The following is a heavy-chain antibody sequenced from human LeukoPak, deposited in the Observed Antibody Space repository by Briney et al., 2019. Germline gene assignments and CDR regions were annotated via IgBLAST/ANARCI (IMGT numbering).Heavy chain of an antibody. Sequence: PGGSLRLSCAASGFTFSSYAVHWVRQAPGKGLEWVSGISGGGGSTYYADSVKGRFTISRDNSKNTLYLQMNSLRAEDTAVYYCAKGGDYARQYYFDYWGQGTLVTVSS. J-gene: IGHJ4*02. CDR3: AKGGDYARQYYFDY. V-gene: IGHV3-23*01. CDR1: GFTFSSYA. CDR2: ISGGGGST. D-gene: IGHD4-17*01.